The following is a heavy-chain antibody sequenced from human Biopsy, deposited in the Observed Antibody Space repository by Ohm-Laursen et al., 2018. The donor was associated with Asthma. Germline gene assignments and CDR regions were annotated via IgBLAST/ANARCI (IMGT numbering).Heavy chain of an antibody. CDR3: ARAVDYSHYYGIDV. CDR1: GYTFNSAR. Sequence: SVKVSCKTSGYTFNSARITWVRQAPGQGLEWMGWISVYNGNTKVAQKLQDRVTMITDTSTSTAYMELRSLRSDDTAVYFCARAVDYSHYYGIDVWGQGTTVTV. J-gene: IGHJ6*02. CDR2: ISVYNGNT. V-gene: IGHV1-18*01. D-gene: IGHD3-10*01.